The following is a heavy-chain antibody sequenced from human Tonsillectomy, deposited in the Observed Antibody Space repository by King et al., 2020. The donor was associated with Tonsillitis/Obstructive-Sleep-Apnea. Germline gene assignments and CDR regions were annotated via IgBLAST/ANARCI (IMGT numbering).Heavy chain of an antibody. CDR2: ISWNSGSI. CDR1: GFTFDDYA. CDR3: AKAGPAYFVITSCYEETYYMAV. J-gene: IGHJ6*03. D-gene: IGHD2-2*01. Sequence: VQLVESGGGLVQPGRSLRLSCAASGFTFDDYAIHWVRQAPGKGLEWVSGISWNSGSIGYADSVEGRFTISRDNAKNSLYLQMNSLRAEDTALYYCAKAGPAYFVITSCYEETYYMAVWGKGTTVTVSS. V-gene: IGHV3-9*01.